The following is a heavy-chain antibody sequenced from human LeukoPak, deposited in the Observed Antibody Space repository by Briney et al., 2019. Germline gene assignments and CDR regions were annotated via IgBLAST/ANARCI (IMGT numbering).Heavy chain of an antibody. Sequence: SVKVSCKASGGTFSNYAISWVRQAPGQGLEWMGTIIPIFDTANYAQRFQGRVTITADESTSTAYMELSSLRSEDTAVYYCARGRIEQQLVIYYYYYMDVWGKGTTVTISS. CDR3: ARGRIEQQLVIYYYYYMDV. D-gene: IGHD6-13*01. V-gene: IGHV1-69*13. CDR2: IIPIFDTA. CDR1: GGTFSNYA. J-gene: IGHJ6*03.